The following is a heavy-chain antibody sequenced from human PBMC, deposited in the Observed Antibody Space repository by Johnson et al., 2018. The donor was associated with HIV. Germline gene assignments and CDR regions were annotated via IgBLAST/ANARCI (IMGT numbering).Heavy chain of an antibody. V-gene: IGHV3-11*04. CDR2: ISSSGSTI. CDR1: GFTFSDSY. Sequence: QMQLVESGGGVVQPGRSLRLSCAASGFTFSDSYINWHRQAPGTGLAWVSYISSSGSTIYYADSVKGRFTISRDNSKNTLYLQMNSLRAEDTAVYYCANLAGSDAFDIWGQGTMVTVSS. D-gene: IGHD3-10*01. CDR3: ANLAGSDAFDI. J-gene: IGHJ3*02.